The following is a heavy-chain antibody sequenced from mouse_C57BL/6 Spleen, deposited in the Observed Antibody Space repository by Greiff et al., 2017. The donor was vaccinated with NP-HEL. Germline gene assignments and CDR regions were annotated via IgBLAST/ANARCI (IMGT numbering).Heavy chain of an antibody. J-gene: IGHJ1*03. D-gene: IGHD1-1*01. CDR3: AREGVYYYGSSPNWYFDV. CDR1: GFTFSSYA. Sequence: EVKVVESGGGLVKPGGSLKLSCAASGFTFSSYAMSWVRQTPEKRLEWVATISDGGSYTYYPDNVKGRFTISRDNAKNNLYLQMSHLKSEDTAMYYCAREGVYYYGSSPNWYFDVWGTGTTVTVSS. V-gene: IGHV5-4*01. CDR2: ISDGGSYT.